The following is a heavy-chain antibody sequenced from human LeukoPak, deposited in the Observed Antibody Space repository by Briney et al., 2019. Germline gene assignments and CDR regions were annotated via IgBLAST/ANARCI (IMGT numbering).Heavy chain of an antibody. D-gene: IGHD6-6*01. CDR3: ARASLDPENWFDP. V-gene: IGHV1-69*13. Sequence: SVKVSCKAFGGTFSSYAISWVRQAPGQGLEWMGGIIPIFGTANYAQKFQGRVTITADESTSTAYMELSSLRSEDTAVYYCARASLDPENWFDPWGQGTLVTVSS. CDR1: GGTFSSYA. J-gene: IGHJ5*02. CDR2: IIPIFGTA.